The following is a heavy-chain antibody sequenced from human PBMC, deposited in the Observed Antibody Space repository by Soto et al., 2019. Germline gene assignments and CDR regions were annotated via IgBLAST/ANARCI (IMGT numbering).Heavy chain of an antibody. CDR3: ARRQISPPTRGAASARGGMDV. J-gene: IGHJ6*01. CDR2: IWNDGNGY. Sequence: GGSLRLSCAASGFTFKNYGMHWVRQAPGKGLEWVAVIWNDGNGYYYANSVKGRFTISRDNSKNTLYLQMSSLRVEDTAVYYCARRQISPPTRGAASARGGMDVWGQGTTVXVSS. D-gene: IGHD6-13*01. CDR1: GFTFKNYG. V-gene: IGHV3-33*01.